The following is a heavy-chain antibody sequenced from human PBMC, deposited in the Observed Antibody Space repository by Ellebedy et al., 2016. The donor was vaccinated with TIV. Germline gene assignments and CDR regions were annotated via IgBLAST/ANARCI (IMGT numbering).Heavy chain of an antibody. Sequence: MPSETLSLTCTVPGDSTSTSSWSWTRQPPGKGRGWIGYIYDIGSSNYNPPLKSRVTISLDTSKNHFSLKVRSVTAADTAVYYCARHVRFTWYPYFDYWGQGTRVTVSS. J-gene: IGHJ4*02. CDR2: IYDIGSS. CDR3: ARHVRFTWYPYFDY. D-gene: IGHD6-13*01. CDR1: GDSTSTSS. V-gene: IGHV4-59*08.